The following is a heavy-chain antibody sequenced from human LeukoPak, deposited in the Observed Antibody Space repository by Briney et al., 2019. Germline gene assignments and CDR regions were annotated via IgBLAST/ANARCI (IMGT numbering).Heavy chain of an antibody. D-gene: IGHD2-15*01. V-gene: IGHV4-59*01. CDR1: GVSITSYL. CDR3: ARGGSGTYYHY. Sequence: SSETLSLTCTLSGVSITSYLYSWIRQPPGKGLEWIGYIYYSGSTNYNPSLKSRVTISVDTSKNQFSLKLSSVTAADTAVYYCARGGSGTYYHYWGQRTLVTVSS. CDR2: IYYSGST. J-gene: IGHJ4*02.